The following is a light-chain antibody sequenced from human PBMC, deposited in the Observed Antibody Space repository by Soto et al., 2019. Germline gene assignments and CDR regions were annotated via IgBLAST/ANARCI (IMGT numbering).Light chain of an antibody. CDR3: QQYDNLPPKLT. J-gene: IGKJ4*01. CDR2: DAS. Sequence: MTQSPATLSASVGDRVTITCQASQDISNYLNWYQQKPGKAPKLLIYDASNLETGVPSRFSGSGSGTDFTFTISSLQPEDIATYYCQQYDNLPPKLTFGGGTKVEIK. V-gene: IGKV1-33*01. CDR1: QDISNY.